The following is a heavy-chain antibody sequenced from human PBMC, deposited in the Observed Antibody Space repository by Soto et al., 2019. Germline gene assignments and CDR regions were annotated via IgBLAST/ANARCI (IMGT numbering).Heavy chain of an antibody. V-gene: IGHV4-4*07. CDR2: IYTSGST. CDR3: ARDGVGQWLASFDY. CDR1: GGSISSYY. Sequence: QVQLQESGPGLVKPSETLSLTCTVSGGSISSYYWSWIRQPAGKGLEWIGRIYTSGSTNYNPSLKSRVTMSVDTSKNQFALKLSSVTAADTAVYYGARDGVGQWLASFDYWGQGTLVTVSS. D-gene: IGHD6-19*01. J-gene: IGHJ4*02.